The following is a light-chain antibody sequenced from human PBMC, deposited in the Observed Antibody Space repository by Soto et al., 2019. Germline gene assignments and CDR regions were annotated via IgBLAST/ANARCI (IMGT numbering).Light chain of an antibody. J-gene: IGLJ2*01. CDR3: QSYDSILGGSAI. Sequence: QSVLTQPPSESGAPGQRVTISCTGSSSNIGAGYDVHWYQQLPGTAPKLLINNNGNRPSGVPDRFSGSKSGTSASLSITGLQAEDEADYYCQSYDSILGGSAIFGGGTKVTVL. CDR2: NNG. V-gene: IGLV1-40*01. CDR1: SSNIGAGYD.